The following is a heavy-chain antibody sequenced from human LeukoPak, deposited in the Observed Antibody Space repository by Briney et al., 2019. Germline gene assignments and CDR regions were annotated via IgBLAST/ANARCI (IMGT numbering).Heavy chain of an antibody. CDR1: GFTFSNYA. CDR3: AKDCSVSLLGYFDL. D-gene: IGHD3-16*01. J-gene: IGHJ2*01. Sequence: GGSLRLSCAASGFTFSNYAMSWVRQAPGKGLEWVSGIGGSGVIIYYADSVKGRFTVSRDNSKNTLCLQMNSLRAEDTAVYYCAKDCSVSLLGYFDLWGRGTLVTVSS. V-gene: IGHV3-23*01. CDR2: IGGSGVII.